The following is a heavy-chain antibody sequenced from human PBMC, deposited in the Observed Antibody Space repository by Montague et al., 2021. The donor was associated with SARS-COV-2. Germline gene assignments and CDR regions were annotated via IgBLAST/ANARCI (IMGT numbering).Heavy chain of an antibody. CDR1: GFSLSTSGMC. V-gene: IGHV2-70*01. J-gene: IGHJ4*02. D-gene: IGHD4-23*01. CDR3: ARSYGTTVVARYFDY. CDR2: IDWDDDK. Sequence: PALVKPTQTLTLTCTFSGFSLSTSGMCVSWIRQPPGKALEWLTLIDWDDDKYYSTSLKTRLTISKDTSKNQVVLTMTNMDPVDTATYYCARSYGTTVVARYFDYWGQGTLVTVSS.